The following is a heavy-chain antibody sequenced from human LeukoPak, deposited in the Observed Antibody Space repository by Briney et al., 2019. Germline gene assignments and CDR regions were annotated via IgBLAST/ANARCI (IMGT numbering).Heavy chain of an antibody. J-gene: IGHJ5*02. CDR2: IFYTGST. Sequence: KPSETLSLTCTVSGDSISNYYRSWIRQPPGKGLEWIGFIFYTGSTNYNPNLKSRVTISVDTSKNQFSLKLSSVTAADTAVYYCARYCRTSTCYSPWFDPWGQGTLVTVSS. D-gene: IGHD2-15*01. CDR1: GDSISNYY. V-gene: IGHV4-59*08. CDR3: ARYCRTSTCYSPWFDP.